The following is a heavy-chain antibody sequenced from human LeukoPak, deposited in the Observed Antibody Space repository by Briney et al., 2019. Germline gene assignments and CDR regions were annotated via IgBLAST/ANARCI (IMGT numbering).Heavy chain of an antibody. CDR1: GGSFGGYY. Sequence: SETLSLTCAVYGGSFGGYYWSWIRQPPGKGLEWIGEINHSGSTNYNPSLKSRVTISVDTSKNQFSLKLSSVTAADTAVYYCARGTGLFGSDPWVYWGQGTLVTVSS. CDR2: INHSGST. J-gene: IGHJ4*02. D-gene: IGHD1-26*01. CDR3: ARGTGLFGSDPWVY. V-gene: IGHV4-34*01.